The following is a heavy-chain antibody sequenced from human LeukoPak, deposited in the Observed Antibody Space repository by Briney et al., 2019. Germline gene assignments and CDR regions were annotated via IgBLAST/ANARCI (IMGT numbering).Heavy chain of an antibody. J-gene: IGHJ4*02. D-gene: IGHD3-16*02. CDR3: ARVEVCDYVWGSYRL. CDR2: INPNSGGT. CDR1: GYIFTSYY. Sequence: ASVMVFYKASGYIFTSYYMHWVRQAPGQGLEGMVWINPNSGGTNYAQKFQGRVTTNRDTSISTAYMELSRLRADDAAVYNCARVEVCDYVWGSYRLWGQGTLVTVSS. V-gene: IGHV1-2*02.